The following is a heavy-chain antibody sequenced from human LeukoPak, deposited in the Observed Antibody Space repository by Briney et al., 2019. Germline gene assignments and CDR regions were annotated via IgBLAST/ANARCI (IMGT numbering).Heavy chain of an antibody. CDR2: TCYRCKWYY. CDR1: GNRVSSNRAA. J-gene: IGHJ6*03. Sequence: SQTLALTWAISGNRVSSNRAALNWIRQSPSRGLDWLGRTCYRCKWYYDYATSVKGRITYNPEKSNNQFSLQLSSVTCEDTAVYYFAQTYRVRLGPESYYPFYVDVWGKGTTITVSS. CDR3: AQTYRVRLGPESYYPFYVDV. D-gene: IGHD3-16*01. V-gene: IGHV6-1*01.